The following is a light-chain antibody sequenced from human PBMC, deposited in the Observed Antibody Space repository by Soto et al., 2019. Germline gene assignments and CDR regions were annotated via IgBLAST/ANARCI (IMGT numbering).Light chain of an antibody. Sequence: EIVLTQSPGTLSLSPGERATLCCRASRSVTSYLAWYQQKPGQAPRLLIYASSTRATGIPDRFSGGGSGTDFTLTISRLEPEDFAVYDCQQYSTSQTFGQGTVLEI. J-gene: IGKJ1*01. CDR1: RSVTSY. CDR3: QQYSTSQT. CDR2: ASS. V-gene: IGKV3-20*01.